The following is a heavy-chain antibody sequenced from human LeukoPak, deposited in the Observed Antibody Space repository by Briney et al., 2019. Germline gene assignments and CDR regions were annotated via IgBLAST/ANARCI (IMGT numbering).Heavy chain of an antibody. CDR2: IYPGDSDT. V-gene: IGHV5-51*01. CDR1: GYSFTSYW. J-gene: IGHJ4*02. Sequence: GESLKISCKGSGYSFTSYWIGWVRQMPGKGLEWMGIIYPGDSDTRYSPSFQGQVTISADKSISTAYLQWSSLKASDTAMYYCARQSARYYYDSSGPITPDYWGQGTLVTVSS. CDR3: ARQSARYYYDSSGPITPDY. D-gene: IGHD3-22*01.